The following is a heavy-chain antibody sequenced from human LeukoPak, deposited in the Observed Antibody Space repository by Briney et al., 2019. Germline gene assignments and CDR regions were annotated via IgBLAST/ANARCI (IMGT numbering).Heavy chain of an antibody. Sequence: PGGSLRLSCAASGFTFSSYAMHWVRQAPGKGLEWVAVISYDGSNKYYADSVKGRFTISRDNSKNTLYLQMNSLRAEDTAVYYCAKDFRRWSFFNAFDIWGQGTMVTVSS. J-gene: IGHJ3*02. V-gene: IGHV3-30*04. D-gene: IGHD4-23*01. CDR2: ISYDGSNK. CDR3: AKDFRRWSFFNAFDI. CDR1: GFTFSSYA.